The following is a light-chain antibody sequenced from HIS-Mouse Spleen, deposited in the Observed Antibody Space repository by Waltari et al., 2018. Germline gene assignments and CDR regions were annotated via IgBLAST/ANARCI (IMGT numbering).Light chain of an antibody. J-gene: IGLJ3*02. V-gene: IGLV3-25*03. CDR2: KAS. Sequence: SYELTQPPSVSVSPGQTARMTGSGDALPKQYAYWYQQKPGQAPVLVLYKASERPSGIPERFSGSSSGTTVTLTISGVQAEDEADYYCQSADSSGTWVFGGGTKLTVL. CDR1: ALPKQY. CDR3: QSADSSGTWV.